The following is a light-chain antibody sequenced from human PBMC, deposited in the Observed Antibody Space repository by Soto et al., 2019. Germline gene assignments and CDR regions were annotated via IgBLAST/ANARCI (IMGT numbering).Light chain of an antibody. CDR3: SSYAGSNNFV. CDR2: EVS. Sequence: QSALTQPPSASGSPGQSVTISCTGTSSDVGGYNYVSWYQQHPGKAPKLMIYEVSKRPSGVPDRFSGSKSGNTAFLTVSGLQADDEADYYCSSYAGSNNFVFGTGTKLTVL. CDR1: SSDVGGYNY. J-gene: IGLJ1*01. V-gene: IGLV2-8*01.